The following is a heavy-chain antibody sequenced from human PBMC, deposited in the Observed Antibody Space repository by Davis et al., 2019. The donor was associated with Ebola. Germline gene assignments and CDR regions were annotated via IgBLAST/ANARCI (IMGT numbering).Heavy chain of an antibody. D-gene: IGHD6-25*01. J-gene: IGHJ6*02. V-gene: IGHV4-39*01. CDR1: GGSISSSSYY. CDR3: AISSAPDHYYYYGMDV. Sequence: MPSETLSLTCTVSGGSISSSSYYWGWLRQPPGKGLEWIGSIYYSGSTYYNPTLKSRVTISVDTSKNQFSLKLSSVTAADTAVYYCAISSAPDHYYYYGMDVWGQGTTVTVSS. CDR2: IYYSGST.